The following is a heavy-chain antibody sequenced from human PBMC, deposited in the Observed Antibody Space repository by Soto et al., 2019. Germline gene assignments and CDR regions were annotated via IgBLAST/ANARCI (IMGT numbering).Heavy chain of an antibody. CDR1: GYTLTTYG. CDR3: ARFGVSSTSTVVGYFYGMDV. D-gene: IGHD6-13*01. Sequence: ASVKVSCKAAGYTLTTYGVSWVRQAPGQGLEWVGWISAYNDHTNYAQKFQGRVTMTTDTSTSTAYMELRSLRSDDTAVYYFARFGVSSTSTVVGYFYGMDVWGQGTAVTVSS. J-gene: IGHJ6*02. V-gene: IGHV1-18*01. CDR2: ISAYNDHT.